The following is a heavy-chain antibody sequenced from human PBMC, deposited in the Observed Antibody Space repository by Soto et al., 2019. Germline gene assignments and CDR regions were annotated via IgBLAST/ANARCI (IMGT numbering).Heavy chain of an antibody. Sequence: SVKVSSKASGGTFSSYAISWVRQAPGQGLEWMGGIIPIFGTANYAQKFQGRVTITADKSTSTAYMELSSLRSEDTAVYYCAKGGYCSGGSCYADYYYGMDVWGQGTTVTVSS. J-gene: IGHJ6*02. CDR3: AKGGYCSGGSCYADYYYGMDV. CDR2: IIPIFGTA. D-gene: IGHD2-15*01. CDR1: GGTFSSYA. V-gene: IGHV1-69*06.